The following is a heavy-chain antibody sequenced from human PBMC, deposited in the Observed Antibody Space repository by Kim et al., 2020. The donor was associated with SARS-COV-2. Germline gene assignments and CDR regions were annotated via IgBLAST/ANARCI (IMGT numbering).Heavy chain of an antibody. J-gene: IGHJ6*02. Sequence: GGSLRLSCAASGFTFSSHDMHWVRQAKGKGLEWVSGIGADGDTYYLGSVRGRFTISRENAKNSLYLQMNSLTVGDTAVYYCVRDLSGSNYYYGMDVWGQG. D-gene: IGHD1-26*01. CDR3: VRDLSGSNYYYGMDV. CDR2: IGADGDT. V-gene: IGHV3-13*01. CDR1: GFTFSSHD.